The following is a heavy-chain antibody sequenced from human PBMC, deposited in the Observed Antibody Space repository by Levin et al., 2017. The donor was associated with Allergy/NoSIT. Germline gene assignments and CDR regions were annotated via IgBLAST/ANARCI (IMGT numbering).Heavy chain of an antibody. CDR2: IYSGGST. CDR3: ARAKSDAFDI. J-gene: IGHJ3*02. V-gene: IGHV3-53*01. Sequence: AGESLKISCAASGFTVSSNYMSWVRQAPGKGLEWVSVIYSGGSTYYADSVKGRFTISRDNSMNTLYLQMNSLRAEDTAVYYCARAKSDAFDIWGQGTMVTVSS. CDR1: GFTVSSNY.